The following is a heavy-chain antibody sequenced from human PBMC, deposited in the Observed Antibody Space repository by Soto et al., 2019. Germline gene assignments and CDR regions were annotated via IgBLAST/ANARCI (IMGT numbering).Heavy chain of an antibody. V-gene: IGHV3-23*01. CDR1: GFTFSKNA. Sequence: PGWSLRLSCAASGFTFSKNAMNWVRQAPGKGLEWVSCISGSGGSTYYTDSVKGRFTISRDNSKNTLYLQMNSLGAEDTAVYYCAKDRCSGAYRYYSYFDYWGLGTLVTVSS. D-gene: IGHD2-15*01. CDR3: AKDRCSGAYRYYSYFDY. CDR2: ISGSGGST. J-gene: IGHJ4*02.